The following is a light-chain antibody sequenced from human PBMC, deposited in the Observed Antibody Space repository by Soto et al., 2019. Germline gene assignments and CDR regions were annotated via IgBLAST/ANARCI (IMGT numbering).Light chain of an antibody. J-gene: IGLJ1*01. CDR3: GAWDNSLSAYV. CDR2: DNN. Sequence: QSVLTQPPSVSAAPGQRVTISCSGSSSNIGNNFVSWYQQLPGTAPKLLIYDNNKRPSGIPDRFSGSKSGTSATLGIDGLKTGDEDDYYCGAWDNSLSAYVFGTGTKLTVL. V-gene: IGLV1-51*01. CDR1: SSNIGNNF.